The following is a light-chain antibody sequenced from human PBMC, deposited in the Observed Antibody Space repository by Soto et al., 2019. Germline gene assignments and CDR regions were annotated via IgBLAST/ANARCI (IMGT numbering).Light chain of an antibody. CDR3: SSLKV. CDR2: EVT. CDR1: SSDVGGDNY. V-gene: IGLV2-8*01. J-gene: IGLJ2*01. Sequence: QSVLTQPPSASGSPGQSVTISCTGTSSDVGGDNYVSWYQQHPGKAPKLMIYEVTKRPSGVPDRFSGSKAGNTASLTVSGIQVEDEADYYCSSLKVFGGGTKLTVL.